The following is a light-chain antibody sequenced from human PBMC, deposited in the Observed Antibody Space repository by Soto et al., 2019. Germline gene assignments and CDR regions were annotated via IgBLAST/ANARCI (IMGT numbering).Light chain of an antibody. CDR2: DAS. Sequence: IVLTQSPATLSLSPGERATLSCRASQSVSTYLAWYQQKPGQAPRLLIYDASSRATGIPARFSGSGSGTDFTLTISRLDPEDSAVYYCQQYGDSPVTFGQGTKVDIK. CDR3: QQYGDSPVT. CDR1: QSVSTY. V-gene: IGKV3-20*01. J-gene: IGKJ1*01.